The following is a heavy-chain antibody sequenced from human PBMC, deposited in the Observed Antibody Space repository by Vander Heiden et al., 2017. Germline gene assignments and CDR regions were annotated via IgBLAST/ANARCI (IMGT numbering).Heavy chain of an antibody. CDR1: VGSISSGGYY. Sequence: QVQLQESGPGLVKPSQTLSLTCTVSVGSISSGGYYWSWIRQQPGKGLEWSWYIYYSGSTYYNPSLKSRVTISVDTSKNQFSLKLSSVTAADTAVYYGARYPYGDAQTSFDYWGQGTLVTVSS. D-gene: IGHD4-17*01. V-gene: IGHV4-31*03. CDR3: ARYPYGDAQTSFDY. J-gene: IGHJ4*02. CDR2: IYYSGST.